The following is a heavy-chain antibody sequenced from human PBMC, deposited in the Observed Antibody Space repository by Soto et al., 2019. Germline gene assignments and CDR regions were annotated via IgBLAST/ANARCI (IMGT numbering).Heavy chain of an antibody. D-gene: IGHD2-15*01. CDR2: INWNDDE. CDR1: GFSLNTCAVG. Sequence: QITLKESGPTLVKPTQTLTLTCTFSGFSLNTCAVGVGWIRQAPGKALEWLALINWNDDERYSPSLKDRLTITKDTSKNHVVLTMTNIGPVDTATYYCAHRHDLGGFDIWGQGTAVTVSS. V-gene: IGHV2-5*01. J-gene: IGHJ3*02. CDR3: AHRHDLGGFDI.